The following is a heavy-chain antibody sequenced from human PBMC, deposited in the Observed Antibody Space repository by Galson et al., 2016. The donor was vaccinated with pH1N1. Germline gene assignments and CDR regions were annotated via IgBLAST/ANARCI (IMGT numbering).Heavy chain of an antibody. V-gene: IGHV3-74*01. CDR1: GFTFRNYW. CDR3: ARESRSGDYKFDAFDM. J-gene: IGHJ3*02. D-gene: IGHD4-17*01. Sequence: SLRLSCAASGFTFRNYWIHWVRQAPGKGLVWVSRIGRDGSSTNYADSVKGRFTISRDNTKNALYLQMNSLRAEDTAVYYCARESRSGDYKFDAFDMWGQGTMVTVSS. CDR2: IGRDGSST.